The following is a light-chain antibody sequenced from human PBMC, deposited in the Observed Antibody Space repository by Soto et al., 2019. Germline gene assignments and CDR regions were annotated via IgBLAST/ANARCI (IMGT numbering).Light chain of an antibody. J-gene: IGKJ1*01. V-gene: IGKV3-15*01. CDR2: GTS. CDR1: QNISRS. Sequence: EMVMTQSPVTLSVSPGERATLSCSASQNISRSLAWYQQKPGQGSSLLIYGTSTRAGGVPASFSGGGSGTEFTLTITSLQSEDFAVYYCHQYNGWPRTFGQGTKVEI. CDR3: HQYNGWPRT.